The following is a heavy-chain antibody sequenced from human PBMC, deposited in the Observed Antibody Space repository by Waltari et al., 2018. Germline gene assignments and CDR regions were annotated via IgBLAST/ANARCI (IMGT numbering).Heavy chain of an antibody. CDR2: IYHSGST. CDR3: ARDPAGAQLLSYYYYGMDV. V-gene: IGHV4-31*03. CDR1: GGSISSGGYY. J-gene: IGHJ6*02. D-gene: IGHD2-2*01. Sequence: QVQLQESGPGLVKPSQTLSLTCTVSGGSISSGGYYWSWIRQHPGKGLEWIGYIYHSGSTYYNPSLKSRVTISVDRSKNQFSLKLSSVTAAATAVYYCARDPAGAQLLSYYYYGMDVWGQGTTVTVSS.